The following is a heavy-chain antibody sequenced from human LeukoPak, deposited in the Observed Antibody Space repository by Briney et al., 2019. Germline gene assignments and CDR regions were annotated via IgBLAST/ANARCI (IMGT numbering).Heavy chain of an antibody. CDR2: ISGSGGST. D-gene: IGHD2-21*02. Sequence: GGSLRLSCAASGFTFSSYAMSWFRQAPGKGLQWVSAISGSGGSTYYAASVKGRFTISRDNSKNTLYLKMNSLRAEDTAVYYCAKFVVVTGFYYYGMDVWGQGTTVTVSS. J-gene: IGHJ6*02. CDR3: AKFVVVTGFYYYGMDV. V-gene: IGHV3-23*01. CDR1: GFTFSSYA.